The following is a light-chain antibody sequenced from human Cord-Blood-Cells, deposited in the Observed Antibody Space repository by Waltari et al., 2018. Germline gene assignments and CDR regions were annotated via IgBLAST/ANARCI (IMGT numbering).Light chain of an antibody. J-gene: IGKJ1*01. CDR3: QQYNSYS. Sequence: DIQLTQSPSTLSAFVGVRVTITCRASQSISSWLAWYQQKPGKAPKLLIYKASSLESGVPSRFSGSGSGTEFTLTISSLQPDDFATYYCQQYNSYSFGQGTKVEIK. V-gene: IGKV1-5*03. CDR2: KAS. CDR1: QSISSW.